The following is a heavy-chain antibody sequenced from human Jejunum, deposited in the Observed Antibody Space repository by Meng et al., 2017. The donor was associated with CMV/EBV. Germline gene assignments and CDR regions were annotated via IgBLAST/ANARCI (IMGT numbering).Heavy chain of an antibody. J-gene: IGHJ4*02. Sequence: TSSCTLRQFGMHLVRQSPGKGRWLVSLIKNDGSKKYYVDSRKGRFTISRDNSKNTLSLQMNSLRSQDTAVYYCTKDAPDKWGSFSWGQGTLVTVSS. CDR3: TKDAPDKWGSFS. CDR1: SCTLRQFG. V-gene: IGHV3-30*02. CDR2: IKNDGSKK. D-gene: IGHD7-27*01.